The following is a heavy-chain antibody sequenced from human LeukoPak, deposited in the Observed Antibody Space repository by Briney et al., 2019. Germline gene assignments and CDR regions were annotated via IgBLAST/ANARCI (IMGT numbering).Heavy chain of an antibody. J-gene: IGHJ4*02. V-gene: IGHV4-34*01. Sequence: PSETLSLTCAVYGGSFSGYYWSWIRQPPGKGLEWIGEINHSGSTNYNLSLKSRVTISLDTSKNQFSLKLGSVTAADTAVYYCARVESYYDFWSGYGNWGQGTLVTVSS. CDR1: GGSFSGYY. CDR2: INHSGST. CDR3: ARVESYYDFWSGYGN. D-gene: IGHD3-3*01.